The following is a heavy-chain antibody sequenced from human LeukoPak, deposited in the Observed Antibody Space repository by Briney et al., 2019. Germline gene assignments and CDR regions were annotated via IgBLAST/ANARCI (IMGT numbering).Heavy chain of an antibody. CDR1: GFTFSSNW. CDR2: LKQDGSEK. Sequence: GGSLRLSCAASGFTFSSNWMSWVRQAPAKGLEWVANLKQDGSEKYYVDSVKGRFTISSDNATKSLYLQRHSLRPEGTTVDYCSIDRSYYYDSSGYYTPGYFDYWGQGTLVTVSS. CDR3: SIDRSYYYDSSGYYTPGYFDY. J-gene: IGHJ4*02. D-gene: IGHD3-22*01. V-gene: IGHV3-7*01.